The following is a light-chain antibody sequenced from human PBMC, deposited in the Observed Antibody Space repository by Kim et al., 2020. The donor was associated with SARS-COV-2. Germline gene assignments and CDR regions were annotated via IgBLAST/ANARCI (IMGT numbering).Light chain of an antibody. CDR3: QHRRTWPLT. Sequence: EIVLTQSPVTLSLSPGQRATLSCRASQYIDNWLAWYQQTPGQVPRLLIYDASNRATGIPARFSGSGSGTDFTLTISSLEPEDFAVYYCQHRRTWPLTFGQGTKLEI. J-gene: IGKJ2*01. CDR1: QYIDNW. CDR2: DAS. V-gene: IGKV3-11*01.